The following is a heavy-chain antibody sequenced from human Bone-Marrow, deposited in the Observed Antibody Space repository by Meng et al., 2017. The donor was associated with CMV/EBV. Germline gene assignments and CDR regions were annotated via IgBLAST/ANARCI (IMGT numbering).Heavy chain of an antibody. CDR1: GFTFSSYW. CDR3: AKDRGWGSYYFDY. Sequence: GESLKISCAASGFTFSSYWMSWVRQAPGKGLAWVAVIWYDGSNKYYADSVKGRFTISRDNSKNTLYLQMNSLRAEDTAVYYCAKDRGWGSYYFDYWGQGKLVNVSS. CDR2: IWYDGSNK. J-gene: IGHJ4*02. D-gene: IGHD7-27*01. V-gene: IGHV3-33*06.